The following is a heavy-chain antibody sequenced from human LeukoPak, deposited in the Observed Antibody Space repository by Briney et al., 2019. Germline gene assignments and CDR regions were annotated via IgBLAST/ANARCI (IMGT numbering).Heavy chain of an antibody. CDR1: GYTFTGYY. Sequence: ASVKVSCKASGYTFTGYYMHWVRQAPGQGLEWMGWINPNSGGTNYAQKFQGRVTMTRNTSISTAYMELSSLRSEDTAVYYCARGLFSRDGYNFDYWGQGTLVTVSS. D-gene: IGHD5-24*01. CDR2: INPNSGGT. J-gene: IGHJ4*02. V-gene: IGHV1-2*02. CDR3: ARGLFSRDGYNFDY.